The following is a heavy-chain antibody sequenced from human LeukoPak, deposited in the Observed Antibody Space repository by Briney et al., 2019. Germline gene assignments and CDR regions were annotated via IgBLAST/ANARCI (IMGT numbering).Heavy chain of an antibody. CDR1: GDSVSSNSAA. Sequence: SQTLSLTCAISGDSVSSNSAAWNWIRQSPSRGLEWLGRTYYRSKWYNDYAVSVKSRITINPDTSKNQFSLQLNSVTPEDTAVYYCARDVRNYRTSNVYAFDIWGQGTMVTVSS. J-gene: IGHJ3*02. V-gene: IGHV6-1*01. CDR2: TYYRSKWYN. D-gene: IGHD1-7*01. CDR3: ARDVRNYRTSNVYAFDI.